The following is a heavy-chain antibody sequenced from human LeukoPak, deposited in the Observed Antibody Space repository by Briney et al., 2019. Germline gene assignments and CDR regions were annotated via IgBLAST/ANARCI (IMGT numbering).Heavy chain of an antibody. J-gene: IGHJ4*02. CDR2: ISYDGSNK. Sequence: GGSLRLSCAASGFTFSSYEMNWARQAPGKGLEWVAVISYDGSNKYYADSVKGRFTISRDNSKNTLYLQMNSLRAEDTAVYYCATWLNSRGVDYWGQGTLVTVSS. V-gene: IGHV3-30*03. CDR3: ATWLNSRGVDY. CDR1: GFTFSSYE. D-gene: IGHD3-22*01.